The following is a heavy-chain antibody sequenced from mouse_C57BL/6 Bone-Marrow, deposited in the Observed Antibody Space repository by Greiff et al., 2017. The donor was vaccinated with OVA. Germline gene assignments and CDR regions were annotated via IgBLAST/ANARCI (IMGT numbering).Heavy chain of an antibody. V-gene: IGHV1-82*01. CDR3: AREGLGNYRYARDY. CDR2: IYPGDGDT. Sequence: VQLQQSGPELVKPGASVKISCKASGYAFSSSWMNWVKQRPGKGLEWIGRIYPGDGDTNYNGKFKGKATLTADKSSRTAYMQLSSLTSEDSAVYFCAREGLGNYRYARDYWGQGTSVTVSS. J-gene: IGHJ4*01. D-gene: IGHD2-1*01. CDR1: GYAFSSSW.